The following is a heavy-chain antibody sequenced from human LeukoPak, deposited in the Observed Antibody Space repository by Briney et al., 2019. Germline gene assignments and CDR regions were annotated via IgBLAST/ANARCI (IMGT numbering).Heavy chain of an antibody. CDR3: ARAPAFYCSSTSCYRVYFDY. D-gene: IGHD2-2*02. J-gene: IGHJ4*02. V-gene: IGHV1-69*04. CDR1: GYTFTGYY. CDR2: IIPILGIA. Sequence: SVKVSCKASGYTFTGYYMHWVRQAPGQGLEWMGRIIPILGIANYAQKFQGRVTITADKSTSTAYMELSSLRSEDTAVYYCARAPAFYCSSTSCYRVYFDYWGQGTLVTVSS.